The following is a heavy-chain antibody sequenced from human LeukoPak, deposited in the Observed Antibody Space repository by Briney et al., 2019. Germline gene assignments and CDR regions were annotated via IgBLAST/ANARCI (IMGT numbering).Heavy chain of an antibody. D-gene: IGHD6-13*01. J-gene: IGHJ4*02. Sequence: SETLSLTCAVYGGSFSGYYWSWIRQPPGKGLEWIGEINHSGSTNYNPSLKSRVTISVDTSKNQFSLKLSSVTAADTAVYYCARGGIAAAGNDYWGQGTLVTVSS. V-gene: IGHV4-34*01. CDR2: INHSGST. CDR3: ARGGIAAAGNDY. CDR1: GGSFSGYY.